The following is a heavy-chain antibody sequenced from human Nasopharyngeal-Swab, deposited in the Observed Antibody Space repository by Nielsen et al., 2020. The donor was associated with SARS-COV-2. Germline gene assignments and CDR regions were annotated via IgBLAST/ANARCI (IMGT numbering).Heavy chain of an antibody. V-gene: IGHV3-30-3*01. J-gene: IGHJ1*01. CDR2: ISYDGSNK. D-gene: IGHD2-15*01. CDR3: ARELAATGYFQH. Sequence: GGSLRLSCTASGFTFSSYAMHWVRQAPGKGLEWVAVISYDGSNKYYADSVKGRFTISRDNSKNTLDLQMNSLRAEDTAVYYCARELAATGYFQHWGQGTLVTVSS. CDR1: GFTFSSYA.